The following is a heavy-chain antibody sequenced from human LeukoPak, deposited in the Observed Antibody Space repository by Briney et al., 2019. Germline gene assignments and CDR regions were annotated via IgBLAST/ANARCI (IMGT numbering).Heavy chain of an antibody. CDR2: ISSGSSSV. V-gene: IGHV3-48*04. J-gene: IGHJ4*02. D-gene: IGHD5-12*01. CDR1: GFTVSSNY. CDR3: ARPVDYNAGDY. Sequence: PGGSLRLSCAASGFTVSSNYMSWVRQAPGQGLEWVSYISSGSSSVYYADSVKGRFTISRDNAKNSLYLQMNSLRADDTAVYYCARPVDYNAGDYWGQGTLVTVSS.